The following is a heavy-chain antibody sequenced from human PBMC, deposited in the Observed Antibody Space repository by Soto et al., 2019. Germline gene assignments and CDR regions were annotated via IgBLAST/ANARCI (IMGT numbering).Heavy chain of an antibody. CDR2: INHSGNT. Sequence: PSETLSLTCSIYGGSFSGYYWSWIRQPPGKGLEWIGEINHSGNTNYNPSLKSRVTISVDTSNNQFSLKLNSVTAADTAVYYCARTDFWSGYAYFDYWGQGTLVTVSS. CDR3: ARTDFWSGYAYFDY. J-gene: IGHJ4*02. V-gene: IGHV4-34*01. CDR1: GGSFSGYY. D-gene: IGHD3-3*01.